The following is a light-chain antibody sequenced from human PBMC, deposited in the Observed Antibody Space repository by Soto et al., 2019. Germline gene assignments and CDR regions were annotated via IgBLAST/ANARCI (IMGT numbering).Light chain of an antibody. Sequence: QSALTQPASVSGSPGQSITISCTGTSSDVGGYNYVSWYQHHPGKAPRLMIYASSNRPSGVSHRFSGSRSGNTASLTITGLQAEDEADYYCQSYDSSLSGVVFGGGTKLTVL. V-gene: IGLV2-14*01. CDR1: SSDVGGYNY. CDR3: QSYDSSLSGVV. CDR2: ASS. J-gene: IGLJ2*01.